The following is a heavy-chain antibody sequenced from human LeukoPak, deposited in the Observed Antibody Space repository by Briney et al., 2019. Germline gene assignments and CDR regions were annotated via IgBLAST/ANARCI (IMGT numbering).Heavy chain of an antibody. CDR2: ISGSGGTT. J-gene: IGHJ3*02. D-gene: IGHD3-3*01. Sequence: PGGSLRLSCAASGFTFNNYAMNWVRQAPGKGLEWVSVISGSGGTTYYADSVKGRFTISRDSSKNTLYLQMNSLRAEDTAVYYCARSGLSLRFLEWPDAFDIWGQGTMVTVSS. V-gene: IGHV3-23*01. CDR1: GFTFNNYA. CDR3: ARSGLSLRFLEWPDAFDI.